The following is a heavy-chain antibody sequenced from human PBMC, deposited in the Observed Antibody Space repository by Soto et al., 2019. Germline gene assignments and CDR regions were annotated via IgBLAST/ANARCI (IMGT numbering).Heavy chain of an antibody. CDR3: ASARYYDSSGYHQSPLDY. V-gene: IGHV1-2*04. J-gene: IGHJ4*02. Sequence: QVQLVQSGAEVKKPGASVKVSCKASGYTFTGYYMHWVRQAPGQGLEWMGWINPNSGGTNYAQKFKGWVTMTRDTAISTAYRELSSVRADDTAVYYCASARYYDSSGYHQSPLDYWGQGTLVTVSS. CDR2: INPNSGGT. CDR1: GYTFTGYY. D-gene: IGHD3-22*01.